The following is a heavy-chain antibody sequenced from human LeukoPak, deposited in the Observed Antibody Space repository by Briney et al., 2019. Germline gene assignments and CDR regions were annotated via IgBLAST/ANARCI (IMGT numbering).Heavy chain of an antibody. CDR2: ISGSGGST. J-gene: IGHJ4*02. V-gene: IGHV3-23*01. D-gene: IGHD6-13*01. CDR3: AKDHNSVGAFSSSPIDY. Sequence: GGSLRLSCAASGFTFSSYAMSWVRQAPGKGLEGVSAISGSGGSTYYADSVKGRFTISRDNSKNTLYLQMNSLRAEDTAVYYCAKDHNSVGAFSSSPIDYWGQGTLVTVSS. CDR1: GFTFSSYA.